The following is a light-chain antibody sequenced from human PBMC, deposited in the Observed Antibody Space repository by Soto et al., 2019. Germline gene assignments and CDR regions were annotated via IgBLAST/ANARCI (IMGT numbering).Light chain of an antibody. V-gene: IGKV1-27*01. J-gene: IGKJ1*01. CDR3: QKYDTAPQT. Sequence: DIEMTQXPSSLSASVGDRVTITCRASQGIIDYLAWYQQKPGKPPTLLIYAASTLHSGVPSRFRGSGAGTDFTLTISSLQPEDVATYYCQKYDTAPQTFGPGTRVEIK. CDR1: QGIIDY. CDR2: AAS.